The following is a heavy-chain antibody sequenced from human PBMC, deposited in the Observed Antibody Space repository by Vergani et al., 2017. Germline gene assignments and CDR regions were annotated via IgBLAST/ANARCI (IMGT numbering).Heavy chain of an antibody. Sequence: QVQLVQSGAEVKKPGSSVKVSCKVSGGTFGNYAVGWVRQAPGQGLEWVGGIIPIFGTPNYAQRYQDRVTITADESTNTVYMDLSSLRSEDTGIYYCARDPREGPLGNFPMLLYGGQGTLVTVSS. CDR1: GGTFGNYA. D-gene: IGHD3-16*01. CDR2: IIPIFGTP. V-gene: IGHV1-69*12. CDR3: ARDPREGPLGNFPMLLY. J-gene: IGHJ4*02.